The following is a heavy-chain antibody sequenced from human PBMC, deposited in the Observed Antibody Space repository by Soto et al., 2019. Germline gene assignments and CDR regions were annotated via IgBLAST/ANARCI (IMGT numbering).Heavy chain of an antibody. J-gene: IGHJ4*02. CDR3: ARGVTMFRGVIHTPYFDF. D-gene: IGHD3-10*01. Sequence: SETLSLTCAVSGGSISSGDYYCSWIRQPPGKGLEWIGYIYYSGSTNYNPSLKSRVTISVDMSKNQFSLKLSSVTAADTAVYYCARGVTMFRGVIHTPYFDFWGQGTLVTVSS. CDR2: IYYSGST. V-gene: IGHV4-31*11. CDR1: GGSISSGDYY.